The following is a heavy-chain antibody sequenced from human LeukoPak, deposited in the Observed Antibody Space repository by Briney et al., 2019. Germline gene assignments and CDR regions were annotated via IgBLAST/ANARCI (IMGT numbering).Heavy chain of an antibody. V-gene: IGHV1-18*01. J-gene: IGHJ4*02. Sequence: ASVNVSCKASGYTFTSYPISWVRQAPGQGREWMGWITTYNGNTKYAQKLQGRVTMTTDTSTSTVYMDLRGLRSDDTAVYYCARGYDYGDYVGDFDYWGQGTLVTVSS. CDR1: GYTFTSYP. CDR2: ITTYNGNT. D-gene: IGHD4-17*01. CDR3: ARGYDYGDYVGDFDY.